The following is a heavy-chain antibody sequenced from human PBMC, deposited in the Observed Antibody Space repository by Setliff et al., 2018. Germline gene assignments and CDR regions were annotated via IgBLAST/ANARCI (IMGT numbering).Heavy chain of an antibody. CDR3: ARRLVGRYFDY. V-gene: IGHV1-69*10. CDR1: GGTFSSYA. Sequence: RASVKVSCKASGGTFSSYAISWVRQAPGQGLEWMGGIIPILGIANYAQKFQGRVTITADKSTSTAYMELSSLRSEETAVYYCARRLVGRYFDYWGQGTLVTVS. CDR2: IIPILGIA. J-gene: IGHJ4*02. D-gene: IGHD2-15*01.